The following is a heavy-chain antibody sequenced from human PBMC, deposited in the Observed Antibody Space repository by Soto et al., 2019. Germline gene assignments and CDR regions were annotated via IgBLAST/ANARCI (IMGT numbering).Heavy chain of an antibody. D-gene: IGHD2-15*01. J-gene: IGHJ6*03. Sequence: ASVKVSCKASGFTFTSSAMQWVRQARGQRLEWIGWIVVGSGNTNYAQKSQERVTITRDMSTSTAYMELSSLRSEDTAVYYCAGRLSCSGGSCYQSPGYYYYMDVWGKGTTVTVSS. CDR1: GFTFTSSA. V-gene: IGHV1-58*02. CDR2: IVVGSGNT. CDR3: AGRLSCSGGSCYQSPGYYYYMDV.